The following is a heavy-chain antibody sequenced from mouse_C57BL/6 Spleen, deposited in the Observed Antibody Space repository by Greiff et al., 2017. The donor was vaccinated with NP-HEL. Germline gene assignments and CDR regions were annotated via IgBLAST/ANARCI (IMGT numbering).Heavy chain of an antibody. J-gene: IGHJ2*01. V-gene: IGHV10-1*01. CDR2: IRSKSNNYAS. Sequence: GGGLVQPKGSLKLSCAASGFSFNTYALHWVRQAPGKGLEWVARIRSKSNNYASYYADSVIDRFTITRDDSESMLYLKMNNVKTADTAMYYCVGHDFFDYWGQGTTLTVSS. D-gene: IGHD2-4*01. CDR3: VGHDFFDY. CDR1: GFSFNTYA.